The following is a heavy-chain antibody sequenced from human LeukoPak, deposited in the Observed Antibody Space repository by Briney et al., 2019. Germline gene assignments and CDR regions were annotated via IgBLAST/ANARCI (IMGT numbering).Heavy chain of an antibody. D-gene: IGHD5-24*01. V-gene: IGHV3-11*01. Sequence: PGGSLRLSCAASGFTFSDYYMSWIRQAPGKGLEWVSYISSSGSTIYYADSVKGRFTISRDNAKNSLYLQMNSLRAEDTAVYYCARVELATRIYYYYGMDVWGQGTTVTVSS. CDR1: GFTFSDYY. CDR3: ARVELATRIYYYYGMDV. CDR2: ISSSGSTI. J-gene: IGHJ6*02.